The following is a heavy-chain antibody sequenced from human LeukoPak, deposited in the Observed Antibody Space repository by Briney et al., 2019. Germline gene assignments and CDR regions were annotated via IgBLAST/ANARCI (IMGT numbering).Heavy chain of an antibody. Sequence: PSETLSLTCTVSGGAISSYYWSWIRQPPGKGLEWIGYIYYSGSTNYNPSLKSRVTISVDTSKNQFSLKLSSVTAADTAVYYCAGYSSGWRRSFDYWGQGTLVTVSS. CDR1: GGAISSYY. CDR3: AGYSSGWRRSFDY. D-gene: IGHD6-19*01. CDR2: IYYSGST. J-gene: IGHJ4*02. V-gene: IGHV4-59*01.